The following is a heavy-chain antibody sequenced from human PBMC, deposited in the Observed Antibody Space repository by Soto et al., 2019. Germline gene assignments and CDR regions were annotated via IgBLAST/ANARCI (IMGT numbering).Heavy chain of an antibody. CDR1: GFTFSGYS. Sequence: HLGGSLRLSCEPSGFTFSGYSMNWVRQAPGKGLEWLSFISSSGNTIYYADSVKGRFTVSRDKAHNSVSLEMSSLRGEDTAVYYCARIDPYDLMDVWGQGTTVTVSS. CDR3: ARIDPYDLMDV. D-gene: IGHD3-22*01. CDR2: ISSSGNTI. J-gene: IGHJ6*02. V-gene: IGHV3-48*01.